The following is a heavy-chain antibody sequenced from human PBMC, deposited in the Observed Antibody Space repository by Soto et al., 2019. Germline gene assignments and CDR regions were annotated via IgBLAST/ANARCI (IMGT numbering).Heavy chain of an antibody. J-gene: IGHJ6*03. D-gene: IGHD2-8*02. V-gene: IGHV4-59*12. CDR1: GGSISSYY. CDR2: IYYSVST. CDR3: AREVQGTDYYYYMDV. Sequence: QVQLQESGPGLVKPSETLSLTCTVSGGSISSYYWSWIRQPPGKGLEWIGYIYYSVSTNYNPSLKSRVTTPVGTSKTQFALERVSVTAAHTAVYYCAREVQGTDYYYYMDVWGKGTTVTVSS.